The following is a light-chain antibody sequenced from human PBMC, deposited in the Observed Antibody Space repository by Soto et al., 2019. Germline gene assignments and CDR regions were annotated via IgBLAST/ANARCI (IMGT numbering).Light chain of an antibody. V-gene: IGKV3-11*01. CDR3: HHYNNWPPLFT. Sequence: EIVLTQSPATLSLSPGERATLSCRASQSFSSSLAWYQQKPGQAPRLLIYDASNRATGIPARFSGSGSGTDFTLTISSLEPEDFAVYYCHHYNNWPPLFTSGPGTKVDIK. CDR2: DAS. CDR1: QSFSSS. J-gene: IGKJ3*01.